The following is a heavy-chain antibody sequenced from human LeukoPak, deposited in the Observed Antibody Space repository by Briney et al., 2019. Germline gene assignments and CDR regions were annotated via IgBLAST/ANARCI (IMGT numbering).Heavy chain of an antibody. J-gene: IGHJ4*02. V-gene: IGHV1-2*02. Sequence: GASVKVSCKASGYTLGDYYMHWVRQAPGQGLEWMGWINPNSGLTNYAQRLQGRVTMTADTSVNTAYMHLTGLTSDDSAVYYCARDIVVVPAVEAEDCWGQGTLVIVSS. CDR1: GYTLGDYY. D-gene: IGHD2-2*01. CDR3: ARDIVVVPAVEAEDC. CDR2: INPNSGLT.